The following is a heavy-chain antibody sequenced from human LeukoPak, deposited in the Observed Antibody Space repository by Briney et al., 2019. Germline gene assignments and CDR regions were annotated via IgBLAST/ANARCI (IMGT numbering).Heavy chain of an antibody. CDR2: INHSGST. D-gene: IGHD1-20*01. Sequence: KPSETPSLTCAVYGGSFSGYYWSWIRQPPGKGLEWIGEINHSGSTNYNPSLKSRVTISVDTSKNQFSLKLSSVTAADTAVYYCARFRYNWKLDYWGQGTLVTVSS. CDR3: ARFRYNWKLDY. CDR1: GGSFSGYY. J-gene: IGHJ4*02. V-gene: IGHV4-34*01.